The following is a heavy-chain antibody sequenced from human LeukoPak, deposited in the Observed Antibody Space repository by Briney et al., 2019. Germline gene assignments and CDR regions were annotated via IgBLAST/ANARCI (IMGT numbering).Heavy chain of an antibody. V-gene: IGHV1-8*01. D-gene: IGHD6-19*01. CDR2: MNPNSGKT. J-gene: IGHJ3*02. CDR1: GYTFTSYD. CDR3: AAPKAGYSSGWYAFDI. Sequence: ASVKVSCKASGYTFTSYDIHWVRQATGQGLEWLGWMNPNSGKTGYAQKFQGRVTMTRNTSISTAYMELSSLRSEDTAVYYCAAPKAGYSSGWYAFDIWGQGTMITVSS.